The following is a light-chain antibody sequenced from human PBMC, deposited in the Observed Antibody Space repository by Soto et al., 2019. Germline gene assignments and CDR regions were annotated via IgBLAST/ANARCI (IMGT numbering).Light chain of an antibody. Sequence: QLVLTQSSSASASLGSSVKLTCTLSSGHSSYIIAWHQQQPGKAPRYLMKLEGSGSYNKGSGVPDRFSGSSSGADRYLTISNHQSEDEADYYCETWNSNTPVFGGGTQLTVL. CDR1: SGHSSYI. CDR2: LEGSGSY. J-gene: IGLJ3*02. V-gene: IGLV4-60*03. CDR3: ETWNSNTPV.